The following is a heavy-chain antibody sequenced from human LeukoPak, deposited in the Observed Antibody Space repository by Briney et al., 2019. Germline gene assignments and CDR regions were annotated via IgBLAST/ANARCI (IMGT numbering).Heavy chain of an antibody. Sequence: GGTLRNSCASSGFTFSNYGMHWVRQAPGKGLEWVGDIWYDGSKKEYADSVKGRFTISRDNSKNTLYLQMNSLRAEDTAVKYCARDKNYSPDYGGQGTLVTVSS. CDR2: IWYDGSKK. CDR1: GFTFSNYG. CDR3: ARDKNYSPDY. D-gene: IGHD2-21*01. V-gene: IGHV3-33*01. J-gene: IGHJ4*02.